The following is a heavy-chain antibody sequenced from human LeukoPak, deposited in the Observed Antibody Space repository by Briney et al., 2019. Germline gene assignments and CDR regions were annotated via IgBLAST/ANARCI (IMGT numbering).Heavy chain of an antibody. CDR1: GFTLSDHY. D-gene: IGHD2-2*01. J-gene: IGHJ4*02. V-gene: IGHV3-72*01. Sequence: PGGSLRLSCAASGFTLSDHYMDWVRQAPGKGLEWVGRTRNKANSYTTEYAASVKGRFTISRDDSKNSLYLQMNSLKTEDTAVYYCARVAYCSSTSCYYFDYWGQGTLVTVSS. CDR2: TRNKANSYTT. CDR3: ARVAYCSSTSCYYFDY.